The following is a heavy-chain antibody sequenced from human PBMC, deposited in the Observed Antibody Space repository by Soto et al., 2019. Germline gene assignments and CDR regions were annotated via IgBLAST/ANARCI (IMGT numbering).Heavy chain of an antibody. CDR2: MNPNSGNT. CDR3: ASTPYGSGSYYASYYYYYGMDV. Sequence: ASVKVSCKASGYTFTSYDINWVRQATGQGLEWMGWMNPNSGNTGYARKFQGRVTMTRNTSISTAYMELSSLRSEDTAVYYCASTPYGSGSYYASYYYYYGMDVWGQGTTVTVSS. D-gene: IGHD3-10*01. J-gene: IGHJ6*02. CDR1: GYTFTSYD. V-gene: IGHV1-8*01.